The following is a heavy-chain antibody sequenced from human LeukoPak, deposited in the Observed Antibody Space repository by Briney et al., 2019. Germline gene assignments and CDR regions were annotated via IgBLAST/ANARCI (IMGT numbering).Heavy chain of an antibody. Sequence: GGSLRLSCAASGFTFSSYAMSWVRQAPGKGLEWVSAISGSGGSTYYADSVKGRFTISRDNSKNTLYLQMSSLRAEDTAVYYCAKYKGSGWPEPPYYFDYWGQGTLVTVSS. CDR1: GFTFSSYA. CDR3: AKYKGSGWPEPPYYFDY. J-gene: IGHJ4*02. CDR2: ISGSGGST. D-gene: IGHD6-19*01. V-gene: IGHV3-23*01.